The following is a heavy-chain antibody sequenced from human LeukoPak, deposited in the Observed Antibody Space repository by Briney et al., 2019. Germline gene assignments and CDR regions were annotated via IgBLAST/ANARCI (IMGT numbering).Heavy chain of an antibody. CDR3: ARAPRTIFGVVIHYYYYYMDV. CDR1: GYTFTSYD. D-gene: IGHD3-3*01. V-gene: IGHV1-8*03. J-gene: IGHJ6*03. CDR2: MNPNSGNT. Sequence: ASVKVSCKASGYTFTSYDINWVRQATGQGLEWMGWMNPNSGNTGYAQKFQGRVTITRNTSISTAYMELSSLRSEDTAVYYCARAPRTIFGVVIHYYYYYMDVWGKGTTVTVSS.